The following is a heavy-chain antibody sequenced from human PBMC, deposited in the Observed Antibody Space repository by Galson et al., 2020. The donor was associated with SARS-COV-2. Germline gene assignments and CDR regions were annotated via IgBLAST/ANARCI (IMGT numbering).Heavy chain of an antibody. CDR3: ARESYSGYDFDH. D-gene: IGHD5-12*01. Sequence: GESLKISCAASGFTFSDYIMHWVRQAPGKGLEWVSSISSKSRYISYVDSVKGRFTISRDNAHNSLHLQINSLRADDTAVYYCARESYSGYDFDHWGQGSLVTVSS. CDR1: GFTFSDYI. V-gene: IGHV3-21*01. J-gene: IGHJ4*02. CDR2: ISSKSRYI.